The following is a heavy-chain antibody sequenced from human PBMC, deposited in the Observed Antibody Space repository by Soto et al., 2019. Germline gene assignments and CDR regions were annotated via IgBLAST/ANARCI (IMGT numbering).Heavy chain of an antibody. CDR1: GGSISSGGYY. CDR2: IYDSGST. V-gene: IGHV4-31*03. CDR3: AREQNPDPLLGYWSGGSCPYAFDS. Sequence: QVQLQESGPGLVKPSPTLSLTCTVSGGSISSGGYYWSWIRQHPGTGLQWIGYIYDSGSTYYNPSLKSRVTISVDTSKNQYSLKLSSVTGADTAVYYCAREQNPDPLLGYWSGGSCPYAFDSWGQGTMVTVSS. J-gene: IGHJ3*02. D-gene: IGHD2-15*01.